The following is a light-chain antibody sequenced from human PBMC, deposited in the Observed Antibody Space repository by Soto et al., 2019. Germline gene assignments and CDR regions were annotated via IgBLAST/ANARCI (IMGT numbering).Light chain of an antibody. CDR3: NSYASGNTRV. CDR1: SSDIGDYDY. J-gene: IGLJ1*01. Sequence: HSALTQPASVSGSPGQSITISCTGTSSDIGDYDYVSWYQQHPDKAPKLLISEVSNRPSGVSNRFSGSKSGNTASLTISGLQAEDEADYYCNSYASGNTRVFGTGTKVTVL. CDR2: EVS. V-gene: IGLV2-14*01.